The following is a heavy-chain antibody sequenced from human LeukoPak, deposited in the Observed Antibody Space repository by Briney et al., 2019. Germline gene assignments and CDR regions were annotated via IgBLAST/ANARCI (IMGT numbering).Heavy chain of an antibody. Sequence: ASVKASCTASGGTFSSYAISWVRQAPGQGLEWMGGIIPIFGTANYAQKFQGRVTITADESTSTAYMELSSLRSEDTAVYYCARAPIVVVPAAPRDYYYYYGMDVWGQGPTVTVSS. V-gene: IGHV1-69*13. J-gene: IGHJ6*02. CDR3: ARAPIVVVPAAPRDYYYYYGMDV. D-gene: IGHD2-2*01. CDR2: IIPIFGTA. CDR1: GGTFSSYA.